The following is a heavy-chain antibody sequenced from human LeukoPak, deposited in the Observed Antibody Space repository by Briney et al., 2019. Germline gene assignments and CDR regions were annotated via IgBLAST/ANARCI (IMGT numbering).Heavy chain of an antibody. CDR3: ARAGIAGSGSYGLFDY. CDR2: IYHSGST. V-gene: IGHV4-30-2*01. CDR1: GGSISSGGYS. D-gene: IGHD3-10*01. J-gene: IGHJ4*02. Sequence: PSETLSLTCAVSGGSISSGGYSWSWIRQPPGKGPEWIGYIYHSGSTYYNPSLKSRVTISVDRSKNQFSLKLSSVTAADTAVYYCARAGIAGSGSYGLFDYWGQGTLVTVSS.